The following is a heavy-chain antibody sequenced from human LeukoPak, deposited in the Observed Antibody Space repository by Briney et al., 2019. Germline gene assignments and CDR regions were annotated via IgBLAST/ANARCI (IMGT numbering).Heavy chain of an antibody. CDR2: IYYSGST. V-gene: IGHV4-38-2*02. CDR3: ARENTYLGDAFDI. Sequence: SETLFLTCTVSGYSISSGYYWGWIRQPPGKGLEWIGSIYYSGSTYYNPSLKSRVTISVDTSKNQFSLKLSSVTAADTAVYYCARENTYLGDAFDIWGQGTMVTVSS. J-gene: IGHJ3*02. CDR1: GYSISSGYY. D-gene: IGHD2/OR15-2a*01.